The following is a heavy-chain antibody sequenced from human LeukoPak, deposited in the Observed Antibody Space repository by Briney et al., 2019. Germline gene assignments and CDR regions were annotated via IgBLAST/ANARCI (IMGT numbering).Heavy chain of an antibody. Sequence: GGSLRLSCAASGFTFSSYSMNWVRQAPGKGLEWVSYISSSSSTTYYADSVKGRFTISRDNAKNSLYLQMNSLRAEDTAVYYCAKDLARGIAVAGYFDYWGQGTLVTASS. V-gene: IGHV3-48*01. CDR3: AKDLARGIAVAGYFDY. CDR1: GFTFSSYS. CDR2: ISSSSSTT. J-gene: IGHJ4*02. D-gene: IGHD6-19*01.